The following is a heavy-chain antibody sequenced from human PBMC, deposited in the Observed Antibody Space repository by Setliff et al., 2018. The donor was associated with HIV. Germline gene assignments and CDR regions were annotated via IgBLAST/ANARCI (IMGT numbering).Heavy chain of an antibody. V-gene: IGHV3-74*01. D-gene: IGHD6-13*01. J-gene: IGHJ4*02. CDR3: GRDVHDAAADN. CDR1: GFTFSSYW. Sequence: GGSLRLSCAASGFTFSSYWMHWVRQAPEKGLVWFSHINSDGTVANYEDSVKGRFTISRDNATNTLFLQMNSLGVEDTALYYCGRDVHDAAADNWGRGTLVTVSS. CDR2: INSDGTVA.